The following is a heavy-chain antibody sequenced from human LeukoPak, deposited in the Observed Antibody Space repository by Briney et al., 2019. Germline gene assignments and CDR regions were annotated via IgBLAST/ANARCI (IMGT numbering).Heavy chain of an antibody. Sequence: GASVKVSCKASGYTFTGYYMHWVRQAPGQGLEWMGWINPNSGGTNYAQKFQGRVTMTRDTSISTAYMELSRLRSDDTAVYYCARDMDGSGSYDRDYWGQGTLVTVSS. CDR1: GYTFTGYY. J-gene: IGHJ4*02. V-gene: IGHV1-2*02. D-gene: IGHD3-10*01. CDR3: ARDMDGSGSYDRDY. CDR2: INPNSGGT.